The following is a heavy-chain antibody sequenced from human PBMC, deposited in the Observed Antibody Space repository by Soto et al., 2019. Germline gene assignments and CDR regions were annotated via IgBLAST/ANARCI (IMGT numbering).Heavy chain of an antibody. Sequence: SETLSLTCTVSGGSVITSTYYWGWIRQPPGKGLEWIGNIYYSGTTYYNPSLKSRVTISVDTSKNQFSLKLSSVTAADTAVYYCARGLRNYWFDPWGQGTLVTVSS. CDR1: GGSVITSTYY. CDR3: ARGLRNYWFDP. V-gene: IGHV4-39*07. CDR2: IYYSGTT. J-gene: IGHJ5*02.